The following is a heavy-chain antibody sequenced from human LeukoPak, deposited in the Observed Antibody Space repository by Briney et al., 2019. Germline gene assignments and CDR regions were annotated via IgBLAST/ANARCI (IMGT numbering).Heavy chain of an antibody. CDR3: AKAYQSVSNYYYYGMDV. CDR2: ISYDGSNK. Sequence: EGSLRLSCAASGFTFSSYGMHWIRQAPGKGLEWVAVISYDGSNKYYADSVKGRFTISRDNSKNTLYLQMNSLRAEDTAVYYCAKAYQSVSNYYYYGMDVWGQGTTVTVSS. V-gene: IGHV3-30*18. D-gene: IGHD2-2*01. CDR1: GFTFSSYG. J-gene: IGHJ6*02.